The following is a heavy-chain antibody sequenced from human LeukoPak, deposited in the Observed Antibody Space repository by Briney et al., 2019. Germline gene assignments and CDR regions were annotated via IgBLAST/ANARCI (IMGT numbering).Heavy chain of an antibody. J-gene: IGHJ6*03. V-gene: IGHV1-24*01. Sequence: ASVKVSCKVSGFTLADLSMHWVRQGPGKGLEWVGGFDRKNGDTIYAQRFRGRVTLTEDTSTGTAYMDLSSLRADDTAVYYCATGVFCATTTCPVYQHFYYFMGVWGKGTTVTVSS. CDR2: FDRKNGDT. CDR1: GFTLADLS. CDR3: ATGVFCATTTCPVYQHFYYFMGV. D-gene: IGHD2-2*01.